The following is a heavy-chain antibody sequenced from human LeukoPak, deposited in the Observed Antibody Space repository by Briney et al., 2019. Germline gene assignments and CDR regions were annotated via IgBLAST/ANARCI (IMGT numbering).Heavy chain of an antibody. CDR1: GFTFSSYE. Sequence: GGSLRLSCAASGFTFSSYEMNWVRQAPGKGLEWVSYISSGGSGKYYTDSVKGRFTISRDNAKNSLYLQMNSLRAEDTAVYYCAELGITMIGGVWGKGTTVTISS. J-gene: IGHJ6*03. D-gene: IGHD3-10*02. CDR2: ISSGGSGK. V-gene: IGHV3-48*03. CDR3: AELGITMIGGV.